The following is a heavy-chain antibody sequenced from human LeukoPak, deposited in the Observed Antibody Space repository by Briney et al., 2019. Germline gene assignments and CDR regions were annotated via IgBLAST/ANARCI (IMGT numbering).Heavy chain of an antibody. Sequence: GGSLRLSCAASGFTFSSYAMHWVRQAPGKGLEWVSAISGSGGSTYYADSVKGRFTISRDNSKNTLYLQMNSLRAEDTAVYYCAKAGELLWFGELYYFDYWGQGTLVTVSS. V-gene: IGHV3-23*01. CDR2: ISGSGGST. D-gene: IGHD3-10*01. CDR1: GFTFSSYA. J-gene: IGHJ4*02. CDR3: AKAGELLWFGELYYFDY.